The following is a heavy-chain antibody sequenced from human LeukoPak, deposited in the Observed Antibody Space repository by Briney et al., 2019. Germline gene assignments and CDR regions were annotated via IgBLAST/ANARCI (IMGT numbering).Heavy chain of an antibody. J-gene: IGHJ4*02. CDR2: IYPGDSDT. Sequence: PGQSLKISCKGSGYSFTSCWTGWVRQMPGKGLEWMGIIYPGDSDTRYSPSFQGQVTISADKSITTAYLQWSSLKASDTAMYYCARRYSSSWYGYYFDYWGQGTLVTVSS. V-gene: IGHV5-51*03. D-gene: IGHD6-13*01. CDR1: GYSFTSCW. CDR3: ARRYSSSWYGYYFDY.